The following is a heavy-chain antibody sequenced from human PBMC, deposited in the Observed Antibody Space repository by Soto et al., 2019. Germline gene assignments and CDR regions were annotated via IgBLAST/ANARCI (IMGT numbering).Heavy chain of an antibody. J-gene: IGHJ4*02. Sequence: QLQLQESGPGLVKPSETLSLTCTVSGGSISSSSYYWGWIRQPPGKGLEWIGSIYYSGSTYYNPSLKSRVTISVDTSKNRFSLKLSSVTAADTAVYYCARRQKLQNLFDYWGQGTLVTVSS. V-gene: IGHV4-39*01. CDR1: GGSISSSSYY. D-gene: IGHD1-1*01. CDR2: IYYSGST. CDR3: ARRQKLQNLFDY.